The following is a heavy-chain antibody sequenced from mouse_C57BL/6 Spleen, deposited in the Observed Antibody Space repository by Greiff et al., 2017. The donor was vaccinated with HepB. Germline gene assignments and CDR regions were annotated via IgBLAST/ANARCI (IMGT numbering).Heavy chain of an antibody. J-gene: IGHJ2*01. CDR1: GFNIKDDY. CDR2: IDPENGDT. Sequence: VQLQRSGAELVRPGASVKLSCTASGFNIKDDYMHWVKQRPEQGLEWIGWIDPENGDTEYASKFQGKATITADTSSNTAYLQLSSLTSEDTAVYYCTTKNYFDYWGQGTTLTVSS. V-gene: IGHV14-4*01. CDR3: TTKNYFDY.